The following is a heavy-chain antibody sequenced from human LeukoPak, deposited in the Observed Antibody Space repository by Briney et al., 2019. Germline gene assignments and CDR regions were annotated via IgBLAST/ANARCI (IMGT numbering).Heavy chain of an antibody. CDR1: GYTFSNYG. D-gene: IGHD3-10*01. Sequence: ASVKVSCKASGYTFSNYGISWVRQAPGQGLEWMGWISAYNGDTNYAQKLQGRVTMTTDTSTSTAYMELRSLRSDDTAVYYCARGLGYYGSGSYSPFDYWGQGTLVTVSS. CDR2: ISAYNGDT. V-gene: IGHV1-18*01. CDR3: ARGLGYYGSGSYSPFDY. J-gene: IGHJ4*02.